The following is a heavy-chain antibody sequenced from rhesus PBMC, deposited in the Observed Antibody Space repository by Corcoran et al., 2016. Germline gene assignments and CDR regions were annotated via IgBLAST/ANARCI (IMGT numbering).Heavy chain of an antibody. CDR3: AKVLVVVAIGWDY. D-gene: IGHD2-21*01. CDR1: GFTFSSYG. V-gene: IGHV3S5*01. J-gene: IGHJ4*01. CDR2: IISGGRIT. Sequence: EVQLVETGGGLVQPGGSLKLSCAASGFTFSSYGMSWVRQAPGKGLVWVSSIISGGRITYNADSLKGRFTISRVNSKNTLSLQMNSLRAEDTAVYYCAKVLVVVAIGWDYWGQGVLVTVSS.